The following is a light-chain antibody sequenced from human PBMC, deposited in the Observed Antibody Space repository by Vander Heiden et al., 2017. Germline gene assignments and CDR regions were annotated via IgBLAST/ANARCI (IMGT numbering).Light chain of an antibody. CDR2: GNN. J-gene: IGLJ3*02. CDR1: SSNIGSRT. Sequence: QFVLTQPPSASGTPGQRVSISCSGSSSNIGSRTVNWYQHLPGTAPKHLIYGNNQRPSGVPDRIAASKSGTSASLAVSGLQSEDEADYYCSAWDNSLNAWVFGGGTKLTVL. V-gene: IGLV1-44*01. CDR3: SAWDNSLNAWV.